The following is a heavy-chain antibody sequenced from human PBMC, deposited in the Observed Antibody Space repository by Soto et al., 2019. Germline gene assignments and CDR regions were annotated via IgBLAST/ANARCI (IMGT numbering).Heavy chain of an antibody. CDR2: IYWDDDK. Sequence: QITLKESGPTLVKPTQTLTLTCTFSGFSLSTSDVGVGWIRQPPGKALEWLALIYWDDDKRYSPSLKSRLTITKDTSRNQVVLTMTNMDPVDTATYYCAHASGGGNSAYFEYWGQGTLVTVSS. CDR3: AHASGGGNSAYFEY. V-gene: IGHV2-5*02. D-gene: IGHD2-21*02. J-gene: IGHJ4*02. CDR1: GFSLSTSDVG.